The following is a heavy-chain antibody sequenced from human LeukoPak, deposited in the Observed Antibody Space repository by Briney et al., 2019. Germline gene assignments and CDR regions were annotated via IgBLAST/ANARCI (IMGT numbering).Heavy chain of an antibody. Sequence: PSETLSLTCTVSGASISGYYWTWIRQPAGKGLEWIGRIYTSGSTKYNPSLKSRVSMSVDTSRNQFSLKVSSVTAADTAVYYCARVRGYYDSSGYDYWGQGTLVTVSS. D-gene: IGHD3-22*01. CDR2: IYTSGST. CDR3: ARVRGYYDSSGYDY. J-gene: IGHJ4*02. V-gene: IGHV4-4*07. CDR1: GASISGYY.